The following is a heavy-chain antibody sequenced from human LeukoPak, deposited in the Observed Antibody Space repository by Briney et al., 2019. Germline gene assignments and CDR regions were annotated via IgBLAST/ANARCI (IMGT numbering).Heavy chain of an antibody. Sequence: PGGSLRLSCAASGFTVSSNYMNWVRQAPGKGLEWVSIIYSGGSTYYADSVKSRFTISRDNSRNTLYLQMNSLRAEDTAVYYCARDLGSGWNFDYWGQGTLVTVSS. J-gene: IGHJ4*02. V-gene: IGHV3-53*01. D-gene: IGHD6-19*01. CDR2: IYSGGST. CDR1: GFTVSSNY. CDR3: ARDLGSGWNFDY.